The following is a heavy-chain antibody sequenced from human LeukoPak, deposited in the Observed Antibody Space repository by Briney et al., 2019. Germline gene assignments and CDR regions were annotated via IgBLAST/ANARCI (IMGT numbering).Heavy chain of an antibody. V-gene: IGHV1-2*02. CDR1: GYTFTGSF. Sequence: ASVKVSCKASGYTFTGSFMHWVRQAPGRGLEWMGWINCNTGGTKFAQKFQGRVTMTRDTSISTAYMELSRLRSDDTAVYYCARADPVGYWGQGTQVTVSS. J-gene: IGHJ4*02. CDR2: INCNTGGT. CDR3: ARADPVGY.